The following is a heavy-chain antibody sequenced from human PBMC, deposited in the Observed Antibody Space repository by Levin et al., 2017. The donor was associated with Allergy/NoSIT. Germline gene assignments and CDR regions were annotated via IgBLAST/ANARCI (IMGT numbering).Heavy chain of an antibody. D-gene: IGHD1-7*01. CDR3: AKDISWNYGGIDY. J-gene: IGHJ4*02. Sequence: SLKISCAASGFTFDDYAMHWVRQAPGKGLEWVSGISWNSGSIGYADSVKGRFTISRDNAKNSLYLQMNSLRAEDTALYYCAKDISWNYGGIDYWGQGTLVTVSS. CDR1: GFTFDDYA. V-gene: IGHV3-9*01. CDR2: ISWNSGSI.